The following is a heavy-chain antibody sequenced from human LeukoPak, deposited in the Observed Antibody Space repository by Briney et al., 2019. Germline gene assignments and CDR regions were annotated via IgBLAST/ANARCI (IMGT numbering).Heavy chain of an antibody. CDR3: ARVPYSGSYFYFDY. CDR1: GGSFSGYY. D-gene: IGHD1-26*01. V-gene: IGHV3-11*01. CDR2: ISSSGSTI. J-gene: IGHJ4*02. Sequence: LSLTCAVYGGSFSGYYWSWIRQAPGKGLEWVSYISSSGSTIYYADSVKGRFTISRDNAKNSLYLQMNSLRAEDTAVYYCARVPYSGSYFYFDYWGQGTLVTVSS.